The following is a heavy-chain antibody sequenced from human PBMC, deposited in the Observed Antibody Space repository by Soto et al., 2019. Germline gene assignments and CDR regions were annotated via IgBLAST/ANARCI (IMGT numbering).Heavy chain of an antibody. CDR3: ATGYSSGYFDL. Sequence: QVQLQESGPGLVKPSGTLSLTCTVSGGSVSSGSYYWSWIRQPPGKGLEWIGYIYYSGSTNYNPSLKSRVTISVDTSKNQFSLKLSSVTAADTAVYYCATGYSSGYFDLWGRGTLVTVSS. D-gene: IGHD6-19*01. J-gene: IGHJ2*01. V-gene: IGHV4-61*01. CDR1: GGSVSSGSYY. CDR2: IYYSGST.